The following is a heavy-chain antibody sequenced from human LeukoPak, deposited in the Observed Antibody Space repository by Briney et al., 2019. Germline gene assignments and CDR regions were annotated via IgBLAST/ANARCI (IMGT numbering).Heavy chain of an antibody. J-gene: IGHJ5*02. CDR2: ISHSGTT. D-gene: IGHD1-26*01. CDR3: ARGKVREP. Sequence: SETLSLTCTVPGASVNSSDHYWSWIRQTPGKGPEWIGYISHSGTTYYNPSLKSRVTIALDTSKNHFFLILNSMTVADTAIYYCARGKVREPWGQGSLVTVSS. CDR1: GASVNSSDHY. V-gene: IGHV4-30-4*01.